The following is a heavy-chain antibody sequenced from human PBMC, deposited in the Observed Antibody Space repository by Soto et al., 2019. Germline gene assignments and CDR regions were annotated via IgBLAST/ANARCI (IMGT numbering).Heavy chain of an antibody. V-gene: IGHV4-39*01. J-gene: IGHJ4*02. CDR2: IYYSGST. CDR3: ARHTPAISISDH. Sequence: QLQLQESGPGLVKPSETLSLTCTVSGGSISSSSYYWGWIRQPPGKGLEWIGSIYYSGSTYYNPSLQSRVTISVDTSKNQFSPKLSSVTAAATAVYYCARHTPAISISDHWGQGTLVTVSS. D-gene: IGHD2-15*01. CDR1: GGSISSSSYY.